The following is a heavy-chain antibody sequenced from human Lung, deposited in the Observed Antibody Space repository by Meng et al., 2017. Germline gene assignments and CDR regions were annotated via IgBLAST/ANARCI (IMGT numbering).Heavy chain of an antibody. CDR1: GFRFSNYA. J-gene: IGHJ4*02. CDR2: ISDNGGST. D-gene: IGHD6-6*01. Sequence: EVQLLESGGDVVQPGGSVRLSCAGSGFRFSNYALSWVRQAPGKGPEWVSAISDNGGSTYYRDSVKGRFTMSRDNSKNTLYLQMNSLRAEDSAVYYCAIDRGYSSSTFVDHWGQGTLVTVSS. CDR3: AIDRGYSSSTFVDH. V-gene: IGHV3-23*01.